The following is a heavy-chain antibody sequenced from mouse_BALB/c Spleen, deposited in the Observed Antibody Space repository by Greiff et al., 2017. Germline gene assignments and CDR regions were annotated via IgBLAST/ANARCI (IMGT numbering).Heavy chain of an antibody. CDR1: GFTFSSYA. V-gene: IGHV5-6-5*01. CDR3: ARGRWDY. D-gene: IGHD1-1*02. CDR2: ISSGGST. Sequence: EVHLVESGGGLVKPGGSLKLSCAASGFTFSSYAMSWVRQTPEKRLEWVASISSGGSTYYPDSVKGRFTISRDNARNILYLQMSSLRSEDTAMYYCARGRWDYWGQGTLVTVSA. J-gene: IGHJ3*01.